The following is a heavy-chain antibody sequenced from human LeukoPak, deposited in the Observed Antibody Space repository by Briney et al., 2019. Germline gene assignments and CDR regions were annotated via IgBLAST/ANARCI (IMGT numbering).Heavy chain of an antibody. CDR3: ARAKGEMATMRGAFDI. D-gene: IGHD5-24*01. Sequence: PGGSLRLSCAASGFTVSSNYMSWVRQAPGKGLEWVSVIYSGGSTYYADSVKGRFTISRDNSKNTLYLQMNSLRAEDTAVYYCARAKGEMATMRGAFDIWGQGTMVTVSS. CDR2: IYSGGST. CDR1: GFTVSSNY. V-gene: IGHV3-53*01. J-gene: IGHJ3*02.